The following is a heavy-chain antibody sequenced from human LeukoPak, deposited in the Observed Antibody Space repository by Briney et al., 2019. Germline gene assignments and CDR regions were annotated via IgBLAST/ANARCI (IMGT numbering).Heavy chain of an antibody. CDR1: GGSISSSSYY. CDR3: ASGGYSTGWYYFKY. CDR2: IYYSGST. D-gene: IGHD6-19*01. V-gene: IGHV4-39*07. Sequence: SETLSLTCTVSGGSISSSSYYWGWIRQPPGKGLEWIGSIYYSGSTNYNPSLKSRFTISLDTSKNQFSLKLSSVTAADTAVYFCASGGYSTGWYYFKYWGRGTLVTVSS. J-gene: IGHJ4*02.